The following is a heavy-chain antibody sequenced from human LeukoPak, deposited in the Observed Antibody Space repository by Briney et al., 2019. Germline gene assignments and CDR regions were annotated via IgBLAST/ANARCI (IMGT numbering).Heavy chain of an antibody. Sequence: ASVKVSCKAFGYTFSSYDINWVRQATGQGLEGMGWMNPNSGNTGYAQKFQGRLNVTRNTSIDTAYMELSSLRSDDTAVYYCARRVGSGWPVQHWGQGTLVTVSS. CDR3: ARRVGSGWPVQH. V-gene: IGHV1-8*01. CDR1: GYTFSSYD. J-gene: IGHJ1*01. D-gene: IGHD6-19*01. CDR2: MNPNSGNT.